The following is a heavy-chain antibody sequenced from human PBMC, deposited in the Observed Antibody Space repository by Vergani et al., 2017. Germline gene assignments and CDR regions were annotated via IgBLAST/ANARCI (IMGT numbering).Heavy chain of an antibody. D-gene: IGHD3-22*01. CDR2: ISATVGST. CDR3: ARDEPAYYYDSSGYYYPQYFQH. CDR1: GFTFTKYA. J-gene: IGHJ1*01. Sequence: EVQLLESGGGLVQPGGSLRLSCAASGFTFTKYAMTWVRQAPGKGLEWVSTISATVGSTYYADSVKGRFTISRDNAKNSLYLQMNSLRAEDTAVYYCARDEPAYYYDSSGYYYPQYFQHWGQGTLVTVSS. V-gene: IGHV3-23*01.